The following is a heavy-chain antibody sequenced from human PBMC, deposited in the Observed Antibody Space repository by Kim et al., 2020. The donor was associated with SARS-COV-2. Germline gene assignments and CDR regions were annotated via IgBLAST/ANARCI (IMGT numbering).Heavy chain of an antibody. D-gene: IGHD2-2*01. CDR1: GGSISSGGYY. V-gene: IGHV4-31*03. Sequence: SETLSLTCTVSGGSISSGGYYWSWIRQHPGKGLEWIGYIYYSGSTYYNPSLKSRVTISVDTSKNQFSLKLSSVTAADTAVYYCARDLLYCSSTSCYGGYYDYGMGACAQAPPVPLSS. CDR3: ARDLLYCSSTSCYGGYYDYGMGA. CDR2: IYYSGST. J-gene: IGHJ6*02.